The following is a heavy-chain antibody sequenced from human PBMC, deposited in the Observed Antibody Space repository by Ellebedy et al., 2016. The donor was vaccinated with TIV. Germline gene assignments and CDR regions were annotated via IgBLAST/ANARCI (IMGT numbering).Heavy chain of an antibody. J-gene: IGHJ5*02. CDR3: GGGEWGTYAT. Sequence: GESLKISXAASGFTFSSYGLHWVRQPPGKGLEWVAVIWYDGSNEYYADSVKGRFTISRDDAKNSLYLQMNSLTAGDTAVYYCGGGEWGTYATWGQGTLVTVSS. V-gene: IGHV3-33*01. CDR2: IWYDGSNE. D-gene: IGHD3-16*01. CDR1: GFTFSSYG.